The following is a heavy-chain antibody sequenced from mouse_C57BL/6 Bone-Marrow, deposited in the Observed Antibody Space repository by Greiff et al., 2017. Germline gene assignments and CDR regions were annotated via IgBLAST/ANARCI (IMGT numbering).Heavy chain of an antibody. D-gene: IGHD3-3*01. J-gene: IGHJ1*03. CDR1: GFSLTSYG. CDR2: IWSGGST. V-gene: IGHV2-2*01. Sequence: QVQLQQSGPGLVQPSQSLSITCTVSGFSLTSYGVHWVRQSPGKGLEWLGVIWSGGSTDYNAAFISRLSISKDNSTSQVFFKMNSLQADDTAIYYCALGGVWGTGTTVTVSS. CDR3: ALGGV.